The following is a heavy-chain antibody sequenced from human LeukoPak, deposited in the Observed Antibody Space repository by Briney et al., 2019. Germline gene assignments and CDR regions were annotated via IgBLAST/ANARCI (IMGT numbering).Heavy chain of an antibody. CDR2: IYPGDSDT. CDR3: ARARPIWSGYQNWFDP. J-gene: IGHJ5*02. V-gene: IGHV5-51*01. CDR1: GYSFTSYW. D-gene: IGHD3-3*01. Sequence: GESLKISCKGSGYSFTSYWIGWVRQMPGKGLEWMGIIYPGDSDTRYSPSFQGQVTISADKSISTAYLQWSSLKASDTAMYYCARARPIWSGYQNWFDPWGQGTLVTVSS.